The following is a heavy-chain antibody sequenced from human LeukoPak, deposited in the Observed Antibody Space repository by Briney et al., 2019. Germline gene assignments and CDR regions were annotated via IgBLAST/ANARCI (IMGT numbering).Heavy chain of an antibody. V-gene: IGHV4-34*01. CDR3: ARYSYGYDY. J-gene: IGHJ4*02. D-gene: IGHD5-18*01. Sequence: PSETLSLTCAVYGGSFSGYYWSWIRQPPGKGLEWIGEINHSGSTNYNPPLESRVTISVDTSKNQFSLKLSSVTAADTAVYYCARYSYGYDYWGQGTLVTVSS. CDR1: GGSFSGYY. CDR2: INHSGST.